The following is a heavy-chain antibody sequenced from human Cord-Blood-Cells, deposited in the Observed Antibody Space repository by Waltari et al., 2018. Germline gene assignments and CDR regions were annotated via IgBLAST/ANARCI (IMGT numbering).Heavy chain of an antibody. D-gene: IGHD6-13*01. Sequence: QVQLVESGGGVVQPGRSLRLSCAASGFTFSSYAMHWVRQTPGKGLEWVAGISYDGSNKYYADSVKGRFTISRDNSKNTLYLQMNSLRAEDTAVYYCARDRDSSNWFDPWGQGTLVTVSS. CDR2: ISYDGSNK. V-gene: IGHV3-30-3*01. CDR1: GFTFSSYA. CDR3: ARDRDSSNWFDP. J-gene: IGHJ5*02.